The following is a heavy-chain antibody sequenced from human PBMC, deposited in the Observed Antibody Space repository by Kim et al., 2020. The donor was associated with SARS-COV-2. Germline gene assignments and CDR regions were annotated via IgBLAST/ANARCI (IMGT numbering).Heavy chain of an antibody. Sequence: GGSLRLSCAASGFTFSDYYMSWIRQAPGKGLEWVSYISSSGSTIYYADSVKGRFTISRDNAKNSLYLQMNSLRAEDTAVYYCARLDYDSSGYYYGDYWGQGTLVTVSS. CDR2: ISSSGSTI. V-gene: IGHV3-11*01. CDR1: GFTFSDYY. J-gene: IGHJ4*02. CDR3: ARLDYDSSGYYYGDY. D-gene: IGHD3-22*01.